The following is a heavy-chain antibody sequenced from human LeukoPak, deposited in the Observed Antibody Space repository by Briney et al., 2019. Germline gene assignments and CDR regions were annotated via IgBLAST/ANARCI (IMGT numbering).Heavy chain of an antibody. CDR1: GFTFSSYW. CDR3: ASRYYYDSSGRDY. CDR2: INSDGSST. J-gene: IGHJ4*02. Sequence: GGSLTLSCAASGFTFSSYWMHWVRHPPGKGLVWVSRINSDGSSTSYADSVKGRFIISKDNAKNTLYLQMNGLRAEDTAVYYCASRYYYDSSGRDYCGQGTLVSVSS. D-gene: IGHD3-22*01. V-gene: IGHV3-74*01.